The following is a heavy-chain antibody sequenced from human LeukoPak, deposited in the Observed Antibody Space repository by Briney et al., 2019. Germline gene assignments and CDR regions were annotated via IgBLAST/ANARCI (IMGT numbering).Heavy chain of an antibody. CDR2: INPSGGST. J-gene: IGHJ6*02. V-gene: IGHV1-46*01. CDR3: ARDRRVVVPAATYYYGMDV. CDR1: GYTFTSYY. D-gene: IGHD2-2*01. Sequence: GASVKVSCKASGYTFTSYYMHWVRQAPGQGLEWMGIINPSGGSTGYAQKFQGRVTMTRDTSTSTVYMELSSLRSEDTAVYYCARDRRVVVPAATYYYGMDVWGQGTTVTVSS.